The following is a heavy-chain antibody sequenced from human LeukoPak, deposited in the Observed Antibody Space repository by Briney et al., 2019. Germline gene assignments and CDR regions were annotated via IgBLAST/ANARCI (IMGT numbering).Heavy chain of an antibody. D-gene: IGHD2-15*01. CDR3: AKESPYCSGSNCRQYYFDY. V-gene: IGHV3-23*01. CDR1: GFTFSSYA. J-gene: IGHJ4*02. Sequence: PGGSLRLSCVGSGFTFSSYAMSWVRQAPGKGLEWVSAISGSDGRTFHADSVKGRFAISRDNTENTVYLQMSSLRAEDTAVYYCAKESPYCSGSNCRQYYFDYWGQGTLVTVSS. CDR2: ISGSDGRT.